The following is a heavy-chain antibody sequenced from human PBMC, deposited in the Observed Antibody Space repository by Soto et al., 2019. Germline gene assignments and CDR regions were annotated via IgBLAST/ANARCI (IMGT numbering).Heavy chain of an antibody. D-gene: IGHD6-19*01. Sequence: EVQLLESGGGLVQPGGSLRLSCAASGFTSSTYSMTWVRQAPGKGLEWVSTIRDSGHSTHYADSVRGRFAISRDNSKNTLFLQMNSLRAEDTAVYYCARVKAQILSSGWYGGDDIWGQGTMVTVSS. CDR3: ARVKAQILSSGWYGGDDI. V-gene: IGHV3-23*01. CDR1: GFTSSTYS. J-gene: IGHJ3*02. CDR2: IRDSGHST.